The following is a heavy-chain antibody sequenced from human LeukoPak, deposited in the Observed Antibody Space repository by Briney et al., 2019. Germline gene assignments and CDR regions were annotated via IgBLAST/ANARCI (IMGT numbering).Heavy chain of an antibody. Sequence: SETLSLTCSVSGGSISSSSYYWGWIRQPPGKGLEWIGSISYSGSTYYNPSLKSRVTISVDTSKNHFSLKLTSVTAADTAVYYCARGKGSGNYNNWFDPWGQGTLVTVSS. D-gene: IGHD3-10*01. J-gene: IGHJ5*02. CDR3: ARGKGSGNYNNWFDP. V-gene: IGHV4-39*07. CDR1: GGSISSSSYY. CDR2: ISYSGST.